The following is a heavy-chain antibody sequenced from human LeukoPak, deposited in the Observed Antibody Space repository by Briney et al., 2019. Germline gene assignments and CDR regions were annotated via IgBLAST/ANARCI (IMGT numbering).Heavy chain of an antibody. CDR2: INHSGST. CDR3: ARDILTGYYLDY. CDR1: GGSFTGYY. D-gene: IGHD3-9*01. Sequence: SETLSLTCAVYGGSFTGYYWSGIRQPPGKGLEWIGEINHSGSTNYNPSLKSRVTISVDTSKNEFSLKLSSVTAADTAVYYCARDILTGYYLDYWGQGTLVTVSS. V-gene: IGHV4-34*01. J-gene: IGHJ4*02.